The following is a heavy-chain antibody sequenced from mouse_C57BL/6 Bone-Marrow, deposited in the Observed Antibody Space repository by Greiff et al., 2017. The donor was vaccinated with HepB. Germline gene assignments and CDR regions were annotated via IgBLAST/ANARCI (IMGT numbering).Heavy chain of an antibody. J-gene: IGHJ2*01. CDR1: GFNIKDDY. Sequence: VQLQQSGAELVRPGASVKLSCTASGFNIKDDYMHWVKQRPEQGLEWIGWIDPENGDTEYASQFQGKATITADTSSNTAYLQLSSLTSEDTAVYYCTSMITDYLDYWGQGTTLTVSS. CDR3: TSMITDYLDY. CDR2: IDPENGDT. V-gene: IGHV14-4*01. D-gene: IGHD2-4*01.